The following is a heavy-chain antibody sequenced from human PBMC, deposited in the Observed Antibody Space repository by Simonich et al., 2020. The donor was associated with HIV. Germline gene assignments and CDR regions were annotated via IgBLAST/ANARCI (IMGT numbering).Heavy chain of an antibody. Sequence: QVQLVQSGSELKKPGASVKVSCKASGYTFSSYGMNWVRQAPGQGLGWMGWINTNTGNPTYAQGLTGRFVFSLDTTVSTAYLQISSLKAEDTAVYYCARGWGPAQRAKQGHYYHGMDVWGQGTTVTVSS. D-gene: IGHD1-26*01. CDR1: GYTFSSYG. CDR2: INTNTGNP. V-gene: IGHV7-4-1*02. CDR3: ARGWGPAQRAKQGHYYHGMDV. J-gene: IGHJ6*02.